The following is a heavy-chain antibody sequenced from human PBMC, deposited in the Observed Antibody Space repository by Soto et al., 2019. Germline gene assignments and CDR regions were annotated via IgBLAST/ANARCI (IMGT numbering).Heavy chain of an antibody. J-gene: IGHJ1*01. D-gene: IGHD1-20*01. CDR2: IYHSGST. CDR1: GGSISSSNW. CDR3: ATYRRITGTPFQH. Sequence: PSETLSLTCAVSGGSISSSNWWSWVRQPPGKGLEWIGEIYHSGSTNYNPSLKSRVTISVDKSKNQFSLKLSSVTAADTAVYYCATYRRITGTPFQHWGQGTLVTVSS. V-gene: IGHV4-4*02.